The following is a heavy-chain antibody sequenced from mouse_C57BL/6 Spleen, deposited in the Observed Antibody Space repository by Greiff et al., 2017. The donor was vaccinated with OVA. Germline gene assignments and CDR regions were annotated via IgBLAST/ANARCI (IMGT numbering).Heavy chain of an antibody. V-gene: IGHV1-76*01. CDR3: ARGDWVHFDY. J-gene: IGHJ2*01. CDR2: IYPGSGNT. CDR1: GYTFTDYY. Sequence: VQLVESGAELVRPGASVKLSCKASGYTFTDYYINWVKQRPGQGLEWIARIYPGSGNTYYNEKFKGKATLTAEKSSSTAYMQLSSLTSEDSAVYFCARGDWVHFDYWGQGTTLTVSS.